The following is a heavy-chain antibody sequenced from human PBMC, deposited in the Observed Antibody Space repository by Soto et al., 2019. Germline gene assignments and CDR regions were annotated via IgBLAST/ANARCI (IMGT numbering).Heavy chain of an antibody. CDR2: IYYSGST. CDR1: GGSISSGGYY. D-gene: IGHD1-26*01. V-gene: IGHV4-31*03. Sequence: PSETLSLTCTVSGGSISSGGYYWSWIRQHPGKGLEWIGYIYYSGSTYYNPSLKSRVTISVDTSKNQFSLKLTSVTAADTAVYYCARVRGGGPLDDWGQGTLGTVPQ. CDR3: ARVRGGGPLDD. J-gene: IGHJ4*02.